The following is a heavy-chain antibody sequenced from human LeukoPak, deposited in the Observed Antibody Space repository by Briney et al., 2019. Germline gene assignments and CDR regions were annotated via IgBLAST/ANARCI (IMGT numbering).Heavy chain of an antibody. CDR3: ARPRSTESGSYDWFDP. Sequence: SVKVSCKASGGTLSSYPISWIRQAPGQGLELMGRIIPFVGLTNYAPRFQGRVTITADKDTTTAYMELSGLTSEDTAVYYCARPRSTESGSYDWFDPWGQGTLVTVSS. CDR2: IIPFVGLT. J-gene: IGHJ5*02. V-gene: IGHV1-69*02. D-gene: IGHD1-26*01. CDR1: GGTLSSYP.